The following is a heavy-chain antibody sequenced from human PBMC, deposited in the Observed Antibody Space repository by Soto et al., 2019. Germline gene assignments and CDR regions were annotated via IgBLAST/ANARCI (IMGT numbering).Heavy chain of an antibody. CDR3: ARGLGYYDFWSGYYTGGNYYYYGMDV. D-gene: IGHD3-3*01. J-gene: IGHJ6*02. Sequence: SDTLSLTCAVYGGSFSGYYWSWIRQPPGKGLEWIGEINHSGSTDYNPSLKSRVTISVDTSKNQFSLKLSSVTAADTAVYYCARGLGYYDFWSGYYTGGNYYYYGMDVWGQGTTVTVSS. V-gene: IGHV4-34*01. CDR1: GGSFSGYY. CDR2: INHSGST.